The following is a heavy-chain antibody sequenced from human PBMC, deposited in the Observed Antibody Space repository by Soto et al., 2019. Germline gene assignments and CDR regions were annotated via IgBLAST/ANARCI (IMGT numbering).Heavy chain of an antibody. J-gene: IGHJ4*02. CDR2: INHSGRT. CDR3: ARDKITGLFDY. V-gene: IGHV4-34*01. D-gene: IGHD2-8*02. CDR1: GGSFSGYY. Sequence: QVQLQQWGAGRLKPSETLSLTCAVYGGSFSGYYWTWIRQPPGTGLAWIGEINHSGRTNYTRSLKSRVTISVDTSKNQFSLKLTSVTAADTAVYYCARDKITGLFDYWGQGTLVTVSS.